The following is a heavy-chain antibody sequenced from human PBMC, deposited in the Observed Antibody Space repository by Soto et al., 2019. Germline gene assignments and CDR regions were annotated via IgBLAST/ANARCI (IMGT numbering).Heavy chain of an antibody. V-gene: IGHV3-49*04. CDR1: GFTLGAYA. J-gene: IGHJ4*02. CDR3: ARYRLAADLSDFDY. D-gene: IGHD6-25*01. CDR2: IRSRAYGGTT. Sequence: EVQLVESGGDLVQPGRSLRLSCTGSGFTLGAYAMSWVRQAPGKGLEWVGSIRSRAYGGTTEYAASVKGRFTISRDASKSIAYLQMDSLKTEDTAMYFCARYRLAADLSDFDYWGQGTLVTVSS.